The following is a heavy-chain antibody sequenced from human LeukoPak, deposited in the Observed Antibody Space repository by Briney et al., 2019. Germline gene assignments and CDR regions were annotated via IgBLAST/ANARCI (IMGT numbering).Heavy chain of an antibody. CDR1: GYTFTGYY. V-gene: IGHV1-2*02. CDR2: INPNSGGI. CDR3: ARDEDGYDFSYFDY. Sequence: GASVKVSCKASGYTFTGYYMHWVRQAPGQGLEWMGWINPNSGGINYAQKFQGRVTMTRDTSISTAYMELSRLRSDDTAVYYCARDEDGYDFSYFDYWGQGTLVTVSS. D-gene: IGHD5-24*01. J-gene: IGHJ4*02.